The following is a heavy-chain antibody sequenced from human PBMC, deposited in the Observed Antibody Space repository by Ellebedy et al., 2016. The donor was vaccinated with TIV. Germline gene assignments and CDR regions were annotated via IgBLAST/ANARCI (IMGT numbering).Heavy chain of an antibody. CDR3: ARVGVAID. Sequence: GESLKISXAASGFTFSSYWIHWVRQALGKGLVWVSRINSDGSITSYADSVKGRFTVSRDNAKSTLFLQMNSLRPEDTAVYYCARVGVAIDWGQGTLVTVSS. V-gene: IGHV3-74*01. CDR1: GFTFSSYW. CDR2: INSDGSIT. J-gene: IGHJ4*02. D-gene: IGHD2-15*01.